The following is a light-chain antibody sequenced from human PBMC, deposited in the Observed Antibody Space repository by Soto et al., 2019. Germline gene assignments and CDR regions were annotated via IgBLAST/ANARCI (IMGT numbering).Light chain of an antibody. V-gene: IGKV3-20*01. CDR2: GAS. Sequence: EIVLTQSPGTLSLSPGERATLSCTASQSVYSSYLAWYQQKPGQAPRLLIYGASSRATDIPDRFSGGGSGTDFTLTISRLEPEDFEVYYCQQYGSSPRTFGQGTKVEIK. J-gene: IGKJ1*01. CDR1: QSVYSSY. CDR3: QQYGSSPRT.